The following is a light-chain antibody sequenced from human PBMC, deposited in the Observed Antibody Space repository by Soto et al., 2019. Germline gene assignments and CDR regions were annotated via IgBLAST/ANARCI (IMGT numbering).Light chain of an antibody. CDR3: QKYNSVPVT. CDR1: QGIRNY. Sequence: DIQMTQSPSSLSASVGDRVTITCRASQGIRNYLAWYQQKPGTVPKLLIYSASTLQLGVPSRFSGSASGTDFTLTISSLQPEDVATYYCQKYNSVPVTFGQGTRLEIK. J-gene: IGKJ5*01. V-gene: IGKV1-27*01. CDR2: SAS.